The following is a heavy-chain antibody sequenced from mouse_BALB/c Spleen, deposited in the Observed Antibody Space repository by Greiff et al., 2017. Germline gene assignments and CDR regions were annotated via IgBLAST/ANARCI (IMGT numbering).Heavy chain of an antibody. D-gene: IGHD1-1*01. CDR1: GYTFTSYW. J-gene: IGHJ3*01. CDR2: IYPGSGST. Sequence: LQHPGSELVRPGASVKLSCKASGYTFTSYWMHWVKQRPGQGLEWIGNIYPGSGSTNYDEKFKSKATLTVDTSSSTAYMQLSSLTSEDSAVYYCTRDYGSSWGQGTLVTVSA. CDR3: TRDYGSS. V-gene: IGHV1S22*01.